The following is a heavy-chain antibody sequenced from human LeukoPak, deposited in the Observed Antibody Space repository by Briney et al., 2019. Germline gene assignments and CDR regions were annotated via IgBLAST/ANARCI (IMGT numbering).Heavy chain of an antibody. CDR2: IYHTGST. CDR3: ARSAETDYYDSSGYYYYLQH. V-gene: IGHV4-4*02. J-gene: IGHJ1*01. Sequence: TSETLSLTCAVSGDSISSSNWWSWVRQPPGKGLEWIGQIYHTGSTNYNPSLKSRVTISVDKSKYQFSLKLNSVTAADTAVYYCARSAETDYYDSSGYYYYLQHWGQGTLVTVSS. D-gene: IGHD3-22*01. CDR1: GDSISSSNW.